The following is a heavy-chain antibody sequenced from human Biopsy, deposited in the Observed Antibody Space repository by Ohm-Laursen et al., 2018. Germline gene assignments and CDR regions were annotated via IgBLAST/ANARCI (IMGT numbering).Heavy chain of an antibody. Sequence: PPGTLSLTCGVHGGSFSDDYWTWIRQPPGKGLEWIGEINHGGTTKYYNPSLRSRASISKDTSKNQFSLRLTSVSAADTAVYYCARGRNYIWGNKPWDWGQGALVTVSS. CDR1: GGSFSDDY. V-gene: IGHV4-34*01. J-gene: IGHJ1*01. CDR3: ARGRNYIWGNKPWD. D-gene: IGHD3-16*01. CDR2: INHGGTT.